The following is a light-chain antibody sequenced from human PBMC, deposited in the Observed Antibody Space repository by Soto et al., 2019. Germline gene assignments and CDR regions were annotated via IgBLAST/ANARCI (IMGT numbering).Light chain of an antibody. Sequence: DIQITQSPSTLSASVGDRVTITCRASQSISSWLAWYQQKPGKAPKLLIYKASSLESGVPSRFSGSGSGTDFTLTISSLEPEDFAIYYCQQRSNWPRTFGQGTKVDIK. V-gene: IGKV1-5*03. CDR3: QQRSNWPRT. J-gene: IGKJ1*01. CDR2: KAS. CDR1: QSISSW.